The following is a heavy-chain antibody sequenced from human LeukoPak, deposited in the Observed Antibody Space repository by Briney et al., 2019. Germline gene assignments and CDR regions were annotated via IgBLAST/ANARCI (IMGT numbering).Heavy chain of an antibody. D-gene: IGHD6-19*01. J-gene: IGHJ4*02. CDR3: AKEPSSGRNPTRDFDY. CDR1: GFTFSSYA. CDR2: ISGSGGST. Sequence: GGSLRLSCAVSGFTFSSYAMSGVRQAPGKGLEWVSGISGSGGSTYYADSVKGRVTISRDNSKNTLYLQMNSLRAEDTAVYYCAKEPSSGRNPTRDFDYWGQGTLVTVSS. V-gene: IGHV3-23*01.